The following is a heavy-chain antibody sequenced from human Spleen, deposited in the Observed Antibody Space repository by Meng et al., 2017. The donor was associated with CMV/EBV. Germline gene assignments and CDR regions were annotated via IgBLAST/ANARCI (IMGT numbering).Heavy chain of an antibody. D-gene: IGHD1-26*01. CDR2: INPNSGGT. CDR1: GGTFSSYG. CDR3: ARVPLGSYTFDY. Sequence: ASVKVSCKASGGTFSSYGVSWVRQAPGQGLEWMGWINPNSGGTNYAQKFQGRVTMTRDTSISTAYMELSRLRSDDTAVYYCARVPLGSYTFDYWGQGTLVTVSS. J-gene: IGHJ4*02. V-gene: IGHV1-2*02.